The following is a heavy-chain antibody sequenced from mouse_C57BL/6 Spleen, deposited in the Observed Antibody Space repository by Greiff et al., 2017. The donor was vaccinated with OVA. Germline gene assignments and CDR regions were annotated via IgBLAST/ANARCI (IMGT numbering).Heavy chain of an antibody. D-gene: IGHD1-1*01. CDR2: IDPSDSYT. CDR3: ARSTVYYVDY. Sequence: QVQLQQPGAELVMPGASVKLSCKASGYTFTSYWMHWVKQRPGQGLEWIGEIDPSDSYTNYNQKFKGKSTLTVDKSSSTAYMQLSSLPSEDSAVYYCARSTVYYVDYWGEGATLTVAS. V-gene: IGHV1-69*01. J-gene: IGHJ2*01. CDR1: GYTFTSYW.